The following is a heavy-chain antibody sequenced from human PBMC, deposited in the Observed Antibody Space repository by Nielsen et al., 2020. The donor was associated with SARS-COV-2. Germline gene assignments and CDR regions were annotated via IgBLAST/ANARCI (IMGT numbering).Heavy chain of an antibody. CDR1: GFTFSSYA. D-gene: IGHD6-13*01. Sequence: GGSLRLSCAASGFTFSSYAMSWVRQAPGKGLEWVSAISGSGGSTYYADSVKGRFTISRDNSKNTLYLQMNSLRAEDTAVYYCAKDRPISSSWYRAFDYWGQGTLVTVSS. J-gene: IGHJ4*02. CDR2: ISGSGGST. CDR3: AKDRPISSSWYRAFDY. V-gene: IGHV3-23*01.